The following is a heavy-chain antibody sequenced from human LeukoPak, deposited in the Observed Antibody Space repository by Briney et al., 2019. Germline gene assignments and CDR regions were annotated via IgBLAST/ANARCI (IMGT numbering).Heavy chain of an antibody. D-gene: IGHD6-19*01. J-gene: IGHJ2*01. Sequence: GGSLRPSCAASGFTFSNYYMSWIRQAPGKGLEWVSFISSRGSTMYYADSVKGRFTISRDNAKNSLYLQMNSLRADDTAVYYCARADSSGWYGWYFDLWGRATLVTVSS. CDR3: ARADSSGWYGWYFDL. CDR1: GFTFSNYY. CDR2: ISSRGSTM. V-gene: IGHV3-11*01.